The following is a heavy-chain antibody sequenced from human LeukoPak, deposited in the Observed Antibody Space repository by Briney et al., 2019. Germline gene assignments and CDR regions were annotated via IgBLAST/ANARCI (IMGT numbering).Heavy chain of an antibody. CDR1: GFTFNSYG. CDR3: AKDHQLLPPAESYYFDY. CDR2: ISYDGSNK. V-gene: IGHV3-30*18. Sequence: PGGSLGLSCAASGFTFNSYGMHWVRQAPGKGLEWVAVISYDGSNKYYADSVKGRFTISRDNSKNTLYLQMNSLRAEDTAVYYCAKDHQLLPPAESYYFDYWGQGTLVTVSS. J-gene: IGHJ4*02. D-gene: IGHD2-2*01.